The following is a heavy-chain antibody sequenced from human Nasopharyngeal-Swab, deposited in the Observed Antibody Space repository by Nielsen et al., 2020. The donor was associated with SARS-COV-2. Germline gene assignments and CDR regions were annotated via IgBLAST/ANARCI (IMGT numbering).Heavy chain of an antibody. D-gene: IGHD7-27*01. J-gene: IGHJ4*02. CDR3: ARGEFNWGYIVY. Sequence: GSLRLSCKGSGYSFTSYWIGWVRQMPGKGLEWMGIIYPGDSDTRYSPSFQGQVTISADKSISTAYLQWSSLKASDTAMYYCARGEFNWGYIVYWGQGTLVTVSS. CDR1: GYSFTSYW. CDR2: IYPGDSDT. V-gene: IGHV5-51*01.